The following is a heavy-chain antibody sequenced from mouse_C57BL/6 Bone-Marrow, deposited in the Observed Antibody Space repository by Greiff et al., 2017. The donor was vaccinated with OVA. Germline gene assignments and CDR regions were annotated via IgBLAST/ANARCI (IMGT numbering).Heavy chain of an antibody. D-gene: IGHD2-3*01. J-gene: IGHJ2*01. CDR1: GFNIKDYY. CDR2: IDPEDGET. V-gene: IGHV14-2*01. Sequence: VQLQQSGAELVKPGASVKLSCTASGFNIKDYYMHWVKQRTEQGLEWIGRIDPEDGETKYAPKFQGKATITADTSSNTAYLQLSSLTSEDTAVYSGARSPSIFCDDGGYYFDDWGQGATLTVSS. CDR3: ARSPSIFCDDGGYYFDD.